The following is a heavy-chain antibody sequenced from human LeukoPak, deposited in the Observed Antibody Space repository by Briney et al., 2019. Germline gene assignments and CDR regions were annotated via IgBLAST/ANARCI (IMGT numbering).Heavy chain of an antibody. CDR2: ISSSASTI. V-gene: IGHV3-48*03. D-gene: IGHD5-12*01. J-gene: IGHJ4*02. CDR1: GFTFSSFE. Sequence: GGSLRLSCAASGFTFSSFEMNWVRQAPGKGLEWVSYISSSASTIYYADSVKGRFTISRDNARNSLYLQMNSLRAEDTAVYYCAREMGGYPFDYWGQGTLVTVSS. CDR3: AREMGGYPFDY.